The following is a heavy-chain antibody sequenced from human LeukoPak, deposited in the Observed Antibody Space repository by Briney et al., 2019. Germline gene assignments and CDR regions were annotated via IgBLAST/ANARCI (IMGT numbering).Heavy chain of an antibody. CDR3: AKDGLSDTYYYDSSGY. CDR2: ISYDGSNK. V-gene: IGHV3-30*18. D-gene: IGHD3-22*01. CDR1: GFTFSSYG. Sequence: PGGSQRLSCAASGFTFSSYGMHWVRQAPGKGLEWVAVISYDGSNKYYADSVKGRFTISRDNSKNTLYLQMNSLRAEDTAVYYCAKDGLSDTYYYDSSGYWGQGTLVTVSS. J-gene: IGHJ4*02.